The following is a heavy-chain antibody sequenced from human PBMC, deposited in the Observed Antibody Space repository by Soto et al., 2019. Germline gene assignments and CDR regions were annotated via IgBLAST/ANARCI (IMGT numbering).Heavy chain of an antibody. Sequence: SETLSLTCNVSGGSISSYYWSWIRQPPGKGLEWIGYIYYSGSTNYNPSLKSRVTISVDTSKNQFSLKLSSVTAADTAVYYCARARIVVVPWFDPWGQGTLVTVSS. CDR3: ARARIVVVPWFDP. J-gene: IGHJ5*02. CDR2: IYYSGST. V-gene: IGHV4-59*01. D-gene: IGHD2-21*01. CDR1: GGSISSYY.